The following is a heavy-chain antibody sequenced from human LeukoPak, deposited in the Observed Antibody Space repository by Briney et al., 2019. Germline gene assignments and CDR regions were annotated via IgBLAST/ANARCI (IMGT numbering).Heavy chain of an antibody. CDR1: GGSVSSGSYY. V-gene: IGHV4-61*01. Sequence: SETLSLTCTVSGGSVSSGSYYWSWIRQPPGKGLEWIGYIYYSGSTNYNPSLKSRVTISVDTSKNQFSLKLSSVTAADTAVYYCARLRLWFGELAAPFDYWGQGTLVTVSS. D-gene: IGHD3-10*01. CDR3: ARLRLWFGELAAPFDY. CDR2: IYYSGST. J-gene: IGHJ4*02.